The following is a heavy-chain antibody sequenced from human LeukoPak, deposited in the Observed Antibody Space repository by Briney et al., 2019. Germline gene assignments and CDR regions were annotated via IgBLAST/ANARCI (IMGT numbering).Heavy chain of an antibody. CDR3: ARDGSLGELRYYFDY. J-gene: IGHJ4*02. Sequence: GGSLRLSCAASGFTFSSYGTHWVRQAPGKGLEWVAVIWYDGSNKYYADSVKGRFTISRDNSKNTLYLQMNSLRAEDTAVYYCARDGSLGELRYYFDYWGQGTLVTVSS. D-gene: IGHD1-26*01. V-gene: IGHV3-33*01. CDR2: IWYDGSNK. CDR1: GFTFSSYG.